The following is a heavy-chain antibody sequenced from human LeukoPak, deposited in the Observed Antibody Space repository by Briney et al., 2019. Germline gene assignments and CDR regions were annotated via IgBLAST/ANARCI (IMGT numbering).Heavy chain of an antibody. Sequence: GALRLSCAASGFTFSSCGMSWVRPAPGKGLEWVSTINASGYNTYYADSVQGQFTISRDNSKDTLYLQMNSLRVEDTAVYFCAKGAEEGVVITSVYYYYMDVWGKGTTVTISS. CDR1: GFTFSSCG. V-gene: IGHV3-23*01. J-gene: IGHJ6*03. CDR3: AKGAEEGVVITSVYYYYMDV. CDR2: INASGYNT. D-gene: IGHD3-22*01.